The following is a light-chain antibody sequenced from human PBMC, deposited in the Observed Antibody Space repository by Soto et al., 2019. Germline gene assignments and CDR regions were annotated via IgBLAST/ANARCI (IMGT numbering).Light chain of an antibody. J-gene: IGKJ1*01. CDR1: QTISSW. V-gene: IGKV1-5*03. CDR2: KAS. Sequence: EVTQKPTTLSGSVGDRVTITCRASQTISSWLAWYQQKPGKAPKLLIYKASTLKSGVPSRFSGSGSGTEFTLTISSLQPDDFATYYCQHSNIYSEPFGQ. CDR3: QHSNIYSEP.